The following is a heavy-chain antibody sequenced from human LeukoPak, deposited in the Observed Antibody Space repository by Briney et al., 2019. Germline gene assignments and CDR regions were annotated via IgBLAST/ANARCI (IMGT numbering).Heavy chain of an antibody. Sequence: SVKVSCKASVGTFSSYTITWVRQAPGQGLEWMGGIIPIFGPANYAQKLQGRVTITTDESTSTAYMELSRLSSEDTAVYYCARGAQGLLHYTWFDPWGQGTLVSVSS. CDR3: ARGAQGLLHYTWFDP. J-gene: IGHJ5*02. V-gene: IGHV1-69*05. D-gene: IGHD3-22*01. CDR2: IIPIFGPA. CDR1: VGTFSSYT.